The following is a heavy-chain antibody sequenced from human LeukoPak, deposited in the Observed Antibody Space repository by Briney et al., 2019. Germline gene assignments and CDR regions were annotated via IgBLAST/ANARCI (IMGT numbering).Heavy chain of an antibody. CDR3: GTGSAFDI. CDR1: RFIFGNAY. CDR2: IKHKAEGGTI. Sequence: GGSLRLSCAASRFIFGNAYMSWVRQAPGKGREWVGRIKHKAEGGTIDYAAPVKGRFTISRDDSTSTLYLQMNSLRTEDTAVYYCGTGSAFDIWGPGTMVTVSS. V-gene: IGHV3-15*01. J-gene: IGHJ3*02. D-gene: IGHD1-1*01.